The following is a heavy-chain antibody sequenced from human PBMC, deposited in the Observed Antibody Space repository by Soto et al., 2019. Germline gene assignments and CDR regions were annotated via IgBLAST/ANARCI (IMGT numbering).Heavy chain of an antibody. CDR3: GRLFYGSGSSYPAAIDY. J-gene: IGHJ4*02. CDR2: IYHSGST. V-gene: IGHV4-34*01. CDR1: GFSFSGYY. D-gene: IGHD3-10*01. Sequence: ETLCLSCAASGFSFSGYYLRWIRQPPGKGLEWIADIYHSGSTNYNPSLKSRVTISVDTSKSQFSLKLSSVTAADTAVYYCGRLFYGSGSSYPAAIDYWGQGTLVTVSS.